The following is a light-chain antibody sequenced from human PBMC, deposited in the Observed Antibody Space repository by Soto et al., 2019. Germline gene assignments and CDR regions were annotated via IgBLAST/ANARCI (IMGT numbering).Light chain of an antibody. CDR1: QAIRSTS. Sequence: EIVLTQSPGTLSLSPGEGATLSCRASQAIRSTSLVWYQKKPGQAPRLLMYGASTRASGFPDRFSGRGFETDFTLTISEVEPEDFAVYYCQHYSDSTWTFGQGTRGEI. J-gene: IGKJ1*01. CDR2: GAS. V-gene: IGKV3-20*01. CDR3: QHYSDSTWT.